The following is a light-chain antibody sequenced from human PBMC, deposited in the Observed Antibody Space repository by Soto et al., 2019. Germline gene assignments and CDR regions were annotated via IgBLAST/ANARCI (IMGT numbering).Light chain of an antibody. J-gene: IGLJ2*01. V-gene: IGLV2-11*01. CDR2: DVS. CDR1: SSDVGGYNY. Sequence: QSALTQPRSVSGSPGQSVTISCTGTSSDVGGYNYVSWYQQHPGIAPKLMIYDVSKRPSGVPDRFSGSKSGNTASLTSSGLQAEDEADYYCCSYAGSYTFNVVFGGGTKVTVL. CDR3: CSYAGSYTFNVV.